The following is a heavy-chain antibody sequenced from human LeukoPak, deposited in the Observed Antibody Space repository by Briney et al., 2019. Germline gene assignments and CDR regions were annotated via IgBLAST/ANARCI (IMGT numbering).Heavy chain of an antibody. V-gene: IGHV4-31*03. CDR1: GGSISSGGYY. J-gene: IGHJ4*02. CDR3: ARSHCSGGSCSTTFGY. D-gene: IGHD2-15*01. CDR2: IYYSGST. Sequence: SQTLSLTCTVSGGSISSGGYYWSWLRQHPGKGLEWIGYIYYSGSTYYNPSLKSRVTISVDTSKNQFSLKLSSVTAADTAVYYCARSHCSGGSCSTTFGYWGQGTLVTVSS.